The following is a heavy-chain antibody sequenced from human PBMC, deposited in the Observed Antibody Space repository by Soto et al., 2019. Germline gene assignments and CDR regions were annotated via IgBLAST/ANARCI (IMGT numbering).Heavy chain of an antibody. D-gene: IGHD2-2*01. CDR2: ISSSSSYI. CDR1: GFTFSSYS. Sequence: PGGSLRLSCAASGFTFSSYSMNWVLQAPGKGLEWVSSISSSSSYIYYADSVKGRFTISRDNAKNSLYLQMNSLRAEDTAVYYCAREDIVVVPASINYYYYYYYMYVCGKGTSVIVSS. J-gene: IGHJ6*03. CDR3: AREDIVVVPASINYYYYYYYMYV. V-gene: IGHV3-21*01.